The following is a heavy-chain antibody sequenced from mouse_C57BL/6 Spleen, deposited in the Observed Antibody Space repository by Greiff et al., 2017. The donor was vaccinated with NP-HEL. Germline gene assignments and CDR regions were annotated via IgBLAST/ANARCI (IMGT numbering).Heavy chain of an antibody. J-gene: IGHJ3*01. D-gene: IGHD1-1*01. CDR2: IYPGDGDT. Sequence: VKLQESGPELVKPGASVKISCKASGYAFSSSWMNWVKQRPGKGLEWIGRIYPGDGDTNYNGKFKGKATLTADKSSSTAYMQLSSLTSEDSAVYFCARFDYYGSSLAYWGQGTLVTVSA. CDR3: ARFDYYGSSLAY. V-gene: IGHV1-82*01. CDR1: GYAFSSSW.